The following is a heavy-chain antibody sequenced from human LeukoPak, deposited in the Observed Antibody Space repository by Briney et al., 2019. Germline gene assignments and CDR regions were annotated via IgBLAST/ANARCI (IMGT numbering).Heavy chain of an antibody. J-gene: IGHJ5*02. Sequence: SETLSLTCTASGAXISSSSYYWGWIRQPPGKGLEWIGNVYYSGSTYYNPSLNSRVTISVDTSKNQFSLKLTSVTAADTAVYYCARLIAAVTGWFDPWGQGTMVTVSS. CDR1: GAXISSSSYY. D-gene: IGHD6-13*01. CDR2: VYYSGST. V-gene: IGHV4-39*01. CDR3: ARLIAAVTGWFDP.